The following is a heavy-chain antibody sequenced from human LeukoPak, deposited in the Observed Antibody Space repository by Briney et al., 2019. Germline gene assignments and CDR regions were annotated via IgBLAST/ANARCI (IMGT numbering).Heavy chain of an antibody. CDR2: INPNSGGT. J-gene: IGHJ5*02. D-gene: IGHD6-6*01. Sequence: GASVKVSCKASGYTFTGYYMHWVRQAPGQGLEWMGWINPNSGGTNYAQKFRGRVTMTRDTSISTAYMELSRLRSDDTAVYYCARERSSSSGSNWFDPWGQGTLVTVSS. CDR3: ARERSSSSGSNWFDP. CDR1: GYTFTGYY. V-gene: IGHV1-2*02.